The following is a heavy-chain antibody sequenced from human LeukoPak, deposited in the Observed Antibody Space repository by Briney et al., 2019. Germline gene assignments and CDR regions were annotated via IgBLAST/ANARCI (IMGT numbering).Heavy chain of an antibody. D-gene: IGHD3-3*01. V-gene: IGHV4-34*01. CDR3: ASNTIFGVAGIDY. CDR1: GGSFSGYY. J-gene: IGHJ4*02. Sequence: SETLSLTCAVYGGSFSGYYWSWIRQPPGKGLEWIGEINHSGSTNYNPSLKSRVTISVDTSKNQFSLKLSSVTAADTAAYYCASNTIFGVAGIDYWGQGTLVTVSS. CDR2: INHSGST.